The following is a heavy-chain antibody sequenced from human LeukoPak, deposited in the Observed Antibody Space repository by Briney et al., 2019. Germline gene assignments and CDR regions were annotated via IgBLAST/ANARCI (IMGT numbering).Heavy chain of an antibody. V-gene: IGHV3-7*04. D-gene: IGHD1-26*01. CDR2: IRHDGSEK. Sequence: GGSLRLSCVASGFTMSSDWMTWVRQAPGKGLEWVANIRHDGSEKYYVASVEGRFTISRDNAKNSLFLQMNSLRAEDTAVYYCARQVGRFEIDVFDAWGQGTMVAVSS. CDR1: GFTMSSDW. CDR3: ARQVGRFEIDVFDA. J-gene: IGHJ3*01.